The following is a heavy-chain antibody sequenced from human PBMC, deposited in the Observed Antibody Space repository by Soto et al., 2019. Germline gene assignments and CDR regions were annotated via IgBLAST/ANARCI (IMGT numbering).Heavy chain of an antibody. J-gene: IGHJ6*02. CDR3: TSHSGRPPEGRYYYGMDV. CDR1: GGTFSSYA. CDR2: IIPIFGTA. V-gene: IGHV1-69*12. D-gene: IGHD1-26*01. Sequence: QVQLVQSGAEVKKPGSSVKVSCKASGGTFSSYAISWVRQAPGQGLEWMGGIIPIFGTADYAQKFQGRVTITADESTSTAYVELSSLRSDDSAVYYCTSHSGRPPEGRYYYGMDVWGQGTTVTVSS.